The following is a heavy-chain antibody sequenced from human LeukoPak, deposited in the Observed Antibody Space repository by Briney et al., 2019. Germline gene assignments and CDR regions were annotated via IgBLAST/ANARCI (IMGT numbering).Heavy chain of an antibody. CDR3: ATHDVDIVATSHDSGVNWFDP. CDR2: IYYSGST. CDR1: GGSISSSSYY. D-gene: IGHD5-12*01. Sequence: PSETLSLTCTVSGGSISSSSYYWGWIRQPPGKGLEWIGSIYYSGSTYYNPSLKSRVTISVDTSKNQFSLKLSSVTAADTAVYYCATHDVDIVATSHDSGVNWFDPRGQGTLVPVSS. J-gene: IGHJ5*02. V-gene: IGHV4-39*07.